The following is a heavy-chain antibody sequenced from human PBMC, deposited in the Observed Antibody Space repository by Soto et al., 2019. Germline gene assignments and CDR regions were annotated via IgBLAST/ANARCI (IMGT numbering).Heavy chain of an antibody. J-gene: IGHJ5*02. D-gene: IGHD2-2*01. CDR2: IYYSGST. V-gene: IGHV4-59*01. CDR1: GGSISSYY. Sequence: SETLSLTCTVSGGSISSYYWSWIRQPPGKGLEWIGYIYYSGSTNYNPSLKSRVTISVDTSKNQFSLKLSSVTAADTAVYYCARGRGYIVVVPADMSYWDNWFDPWGQGTLVTVSS. CDR3: ARGRGYIVVVPADMSYWDNWFDP.